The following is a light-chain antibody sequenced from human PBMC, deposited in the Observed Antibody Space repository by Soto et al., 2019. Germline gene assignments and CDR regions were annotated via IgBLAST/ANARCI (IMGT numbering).Light chain of an antibody. V-gene: IGKV1-8*01. CDR1: QGISSY. CDR2: AAS. J-gene: IGKJ5*01. Sequence: AIRMTQSPSSRSASTGDRFTITCLASQGISSYLAWYQQKPGKAPKLMIYAASTLQSGAPSRFSGSGSGTDFTLTISCLQSEDFATYYCQQYYSYPRITFGQGTRLEIK. CDR3: QQYYSYPRIT.